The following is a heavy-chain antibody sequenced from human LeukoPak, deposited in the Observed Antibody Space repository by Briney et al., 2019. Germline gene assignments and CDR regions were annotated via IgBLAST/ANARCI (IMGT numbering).Heavy chain of an antibody. CDR3: ARHPDLHF. J-gene: IGHJ4*02. CDR2: IYYSGST. V-gene: IGHV4-39*07. CDR1: GDSISSSSYC. Sequence: PSETLSLTCTVSGDSISSSSYCWGWIRQPPGKGLEWIGTIYYSGSTYYNPSLKSRVTISVDTSKNQFSLKLSSVTAADTAVYYCARHPDLHFWGQGTLVIVSS.